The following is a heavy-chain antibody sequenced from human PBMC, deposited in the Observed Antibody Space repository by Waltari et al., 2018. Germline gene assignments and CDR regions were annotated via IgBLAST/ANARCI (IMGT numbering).Heavy chain of an antibody. V-gene: IGHV4-4*07. CDR2: IYPGATP. CDR3: ARIYGSGTFIYMDV. Sequence: QVQLQESGPGLVKPSETLSLTCTVSGGSIISYYWSWIRQPAGKGLEWIGRIYPGATPDHNPSLQTRIRMSVDTAQNQFSLKLSSVTAADTAVYYCARIYGSGTFIYMDVWGKGTTVTVSS. CDR1: GGSIISYY. J-gene: IGHJ6*03. D-gene: IGHD3-10*01.